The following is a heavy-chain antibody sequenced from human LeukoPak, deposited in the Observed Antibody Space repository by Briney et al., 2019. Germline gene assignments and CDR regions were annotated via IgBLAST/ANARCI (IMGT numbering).Heavy chain of an antibody. D-gene: IGHD3-22*01. Sequence: ASVKVSCKASGYPFTGYHMHWVRQAPGQGLEWMGWINPNSGGTNYAQKFQGRVTMTRDTSISTAYMELSRLRSDDTAVYYCARDYGYYYDSSGYSGYPDYWGQGTLVTVSS. CDR2: INPNSGGT. CDR1: GYPFTGYH. J-gene: IGHJ4*02. V-gene: IGHV1-2*02. CDR3: ARDYGYYYDSSGYSGYPDY.